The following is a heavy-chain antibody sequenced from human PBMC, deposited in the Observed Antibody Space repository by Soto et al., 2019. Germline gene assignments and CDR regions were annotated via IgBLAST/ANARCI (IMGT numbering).Heavy chain of an antibody. Sequence: SETLSLTCTVSGGSISSSSYYWGWIRQPPGKGLEWIGSIYYSGSTYYNPSLKSRVTISVDTSKNQFSLKLSSVTAADTAVYYCARRGNYYYMDFWGKGTTVTVSS. CDR1: GGSISSSSYY. J-gene: IGHJ6*03. CDR3: ARRGNYYYMDF. CDR2: IYYSGST. D-gene: IGHD3-10*01. V-gene: IGHV4-39*01.